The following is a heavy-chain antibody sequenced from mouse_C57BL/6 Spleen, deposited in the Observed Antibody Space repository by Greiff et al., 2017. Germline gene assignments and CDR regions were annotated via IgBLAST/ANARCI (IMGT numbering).Heavy chain of an antibody. CDR1: GYAFSSSW. J-gene: IGHJ2*01. Sequence: QVQLQQSGPELVKPGASVKISCKASGYAFSSSWMNWVQQRPGKGLEWIGRIYPGDGDSNYNGTFKGEATLTADKSSSTAYMQLSSLTSEDSAVYFCANYGSSYEGDYFDYWGQGTTLTVSS. CDR3: ANYGSSYEGDYFDY. CDR2: IYPGDGDS. D-gene: IGHD1-1*01. V-gene: IGHV1-82*01.